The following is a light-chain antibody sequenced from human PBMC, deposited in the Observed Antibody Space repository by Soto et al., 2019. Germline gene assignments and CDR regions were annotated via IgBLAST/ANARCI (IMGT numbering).Light chain of an antibody. CDR2: DVS. CDR1: SSDVGGYNF. Sequence: QSALTQPASVSGSPGQSITISCTGSSSDVGGYNFVSWYQQHPGKVPKLMIYDVSSRPSGVSDRFSGSKSGNTASLTISGLQAEDEGDYYCSSYTSSSTHGFGSGTKRTVL. V-gene: IGLV2-14*03. CDR3: SSYTSSSTHG. J-gene: IGLJ1*01.